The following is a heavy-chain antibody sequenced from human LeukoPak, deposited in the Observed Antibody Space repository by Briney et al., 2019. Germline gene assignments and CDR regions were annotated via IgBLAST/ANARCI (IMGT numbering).Heavy chain of an antibody. CDR2: ISGSGGST. CDR3: AKSTPYFWSGPNYFDY. J-gene: IGHJ4*02. V-gene: IGHV3-23*01. D-gene: IGHD3-3*01. Sequence: GGSLRLPCAASGFTFSSYAMSWVRQAPGKGLEWVSAISGSGGSTYYADSVKGRFTISRDNSKNTLYLQMNSLRAEDTAVYYCAKSTPYFWSGPNYFDYWGQGTLVTVSS. CDR1: GFTFSSYA.